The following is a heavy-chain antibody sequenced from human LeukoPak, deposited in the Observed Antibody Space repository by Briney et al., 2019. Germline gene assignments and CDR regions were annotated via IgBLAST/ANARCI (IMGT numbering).Heavy chain of an antibody. CDR3: AKDSSSSNSYYGMDV. V-gene: IGHV3-23*01. CDR2: ISASGGGT. J-gene: IGHJ6*02. D-gene: IGHD6-6*01. Sequence: GGSLRLSCAASGFTFSGYAVSWVRQAPGKGLEWVSGISASGGGTYYADSVKGRFTISRDNSKNTLYLQMNSLRAEDTAVYYCAKDSSSSNSYYGMDVWGQGTTVTVSS. CDR1: GFTFSGYA.